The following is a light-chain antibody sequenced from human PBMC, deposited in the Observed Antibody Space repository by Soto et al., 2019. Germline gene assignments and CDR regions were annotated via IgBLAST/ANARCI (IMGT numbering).Light chain of an antibody. CDR1: QSVSSY. CDR2: DAS. Sequence: EIVLTQSPATLSLSPGERATLSCRASQSVSSYLAWYQQKPGEAPRLLLYDASNRATGIPARFSGSGSGTDFTLTISSIEPEDCAVYYCQQRSNWPLTFGGGTMVEIK. J-gene: IGKJ4*01. CDR3: QQRSNWPLT. V-gene: IGKV3-11*01.